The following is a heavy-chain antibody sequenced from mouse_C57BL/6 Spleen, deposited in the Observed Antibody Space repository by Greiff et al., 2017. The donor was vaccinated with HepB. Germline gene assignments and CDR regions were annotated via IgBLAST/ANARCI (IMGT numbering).Heavy chain of an antibody. Sequence: QVQLQQPGAELVRPRSSVKLSCKASGYTFTSYWMHWVKQRPIQGLEWIGNIDPSDSETHYNQKFKDKATLTVDKSSSTAYMQLSSLTSEDSAVYYCVYDYDGHFDYWGQGTTLTVSS. D-gene: IGHD2-4*01. CDR2: IDPSDSET. V-gene: IGHV1-52*01. CDR3: VYDYDGHFDY. J-gene: IGHJ2*01. CDR1: GYTFTSYW.